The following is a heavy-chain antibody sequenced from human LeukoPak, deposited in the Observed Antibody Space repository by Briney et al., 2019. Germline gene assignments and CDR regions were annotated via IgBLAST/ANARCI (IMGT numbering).Heavy chain of an antibody. CDR1: GGGSFSGYF. V-gene: IGHV4-4*07. D-gene: IGHD3-3*01. Sequence: KPSETLSLTCGVYGGGSFSGYFWSWIRQPAGKGLEWIGRISSSGTTNYNPSLKSRLTISLDTSKNQFSLQVNSVTAADTAVYYCARDRSGSYFDYWGQGTLVTVSS. J-gene: IGHJ4*02. CDR2: ISSSGTT. CDR3: ARDRSGSYFDY.